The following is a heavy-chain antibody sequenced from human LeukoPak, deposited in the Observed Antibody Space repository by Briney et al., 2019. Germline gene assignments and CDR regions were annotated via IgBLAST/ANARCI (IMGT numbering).Heavy chain of an antibody. CDR3: ARVMGAHDY. D-gene: IGHD1-26*01. J-gene: IGHJ4*02. CDR1: GYTFNKYD. V-gene: IGHV1-18*01. CDR2: IGTYNGNP. Sequence: ASVKVSCKASGYTFNKYDITWVRQAPGQGLEWMGWIGTYNGNPNPAEKFQGRVTMTTDTSTSTAYMELRGLRSDDTAVYYCARVMGAHDYWGQGTLVTVSS.